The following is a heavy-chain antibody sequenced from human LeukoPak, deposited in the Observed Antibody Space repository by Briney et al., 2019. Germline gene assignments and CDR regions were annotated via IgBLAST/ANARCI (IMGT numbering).Heavy chain of an antibody. Sequence: WASVKVSCKASGGTFSSYAISWVRQAPGQGLEWMGGTIPIFGTANYAQKFQGRVTITTDESTSTAYMELSSLRSEDTAVYYCARGILTGYPPSGYYYYMDVWGKGTTVTVSS. V-gene: IGHV1-69*05. J-gene: IGHJ6*03. D-gene: IGHD3-9*01. CDR2: TIPIFGTA. CDR1: GGTFSSYA. CDR3: ARGILTGYPPSGYYYYMDV.